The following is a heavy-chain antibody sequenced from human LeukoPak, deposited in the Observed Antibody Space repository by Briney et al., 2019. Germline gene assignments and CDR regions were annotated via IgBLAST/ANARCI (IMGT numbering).Heavy chain of an antibody. Sequence: ASVKVFCKASGYTFTSYAMNWVRQAPGQGLEWMGWINTNTGNPTYAQGFTGRFVFSLDTSVSTAYLQISSLKAEDTAVYYCARLSYSSSWSDYYFDYWGQGTLVTVSS. V-gene: IGHV7-4-1*02. CDR3: ARLSYSSSWSDYYFDY. D-gene: IGHD6-13*01. CDR2: INTNTGNP. J-gene: IGHJ4*02. CDR1: GYTFTSYA.